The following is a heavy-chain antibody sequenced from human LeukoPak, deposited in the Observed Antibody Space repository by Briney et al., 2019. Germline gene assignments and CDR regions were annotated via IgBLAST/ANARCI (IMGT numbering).Heavy chain of an antibody. J-gene: IGHJ4*02. CDR2: IWYDGSSK. CDR3: ARDFELSH. D-gene: IGHD3-16*02. CDR1: GFTFSSYA. Sequence: SGGSLRLSCAASGFTFSSYAMHWVRQAPGKGLEWVALIWYDGSSKHYADSVRGRFTISRDNSKNTLYLQMNSLRAEDTAVYYCARDFELSHWGQGTLVTVSS. V-gene: IGHV3-33*08.